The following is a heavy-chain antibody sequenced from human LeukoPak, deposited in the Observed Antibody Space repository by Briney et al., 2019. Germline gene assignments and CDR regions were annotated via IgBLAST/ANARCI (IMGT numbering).Heavy chain of an antibody. CDR2: ISGSGGST. J-gene: IGHJ4*02. CDR1: GFTFSSYA. CDR3: AKALRAARIPTVDY. V-gene: IGHV3-23*01. Sequence: PGGSLRLSCAASGFTFSSYAMSWVRQAPGKGLEWVSAISGSGGSTYYADSVKGRFTISRDNSKNTLYLQMNSLRAEDTAVYYCAKALRAARIPTVDYWGQGTLVTVSS. D-gene: IGHD6-6*01.